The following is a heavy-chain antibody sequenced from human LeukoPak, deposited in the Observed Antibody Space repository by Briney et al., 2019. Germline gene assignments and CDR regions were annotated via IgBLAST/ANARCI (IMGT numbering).Heavy chain of an antibody. CDR2: IYPGDSDT. J-gene: IGHJ5*02. CDR1: GYSFTSYW. V-gene: IGHV5-51*01. Sequence: GESLKISCKGSGYSFTSYWIGWVRQMPGKGLEWMGIIYPGDSDTRYSPSFQGQVTISADKSISTAYLQWSSLKASDTAMYYCARGGGRTMVRGVLNWFDPWRQGTLVTVSS. D-gene: IGHD3-10*01. CDR3: ARGGGRTMVRGVLNWFDP.